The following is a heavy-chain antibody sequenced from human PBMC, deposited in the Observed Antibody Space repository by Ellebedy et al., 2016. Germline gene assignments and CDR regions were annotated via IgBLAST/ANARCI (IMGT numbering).Heavy chain of an antibody. CDR3: KREAGGSCVES. CDR2: ISSSGSLK. CDR1: GFTFSSYS. D-gene: IGHD1-26*01. J-gene: IGHJ5*02. V-gene: IGHV3-48*04. Sequence: GGSLRLSXAVSGFTFSSYSFNWIRQAPGKGLEWVSHISSSGSLKFYADSLRDRFTISRDNAKKLLHLQMNSLAAEDTAVYFCKREAGGSCVESWGQGVLVTVSS.